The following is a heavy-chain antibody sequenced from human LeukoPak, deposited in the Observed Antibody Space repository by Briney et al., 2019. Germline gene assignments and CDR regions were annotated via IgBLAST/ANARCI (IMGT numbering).Heavy chain of an antibody. J-gene: IGHJ4*02. D-gene: IGHD2-21*02. CDR3: ATVRALVTADH. CDR1: GFNFVDYF. Sequence: GGPLNLSVAASGFNFVDYFLSWVGKVPGKPLEWVSAISGSSGSTFSADSVKGRFTISRDNSKNTVYLQMKSLRVEDTAVYYCATVRALVTADHWGQGALVTVSS. V-gene: IGHV3-23*01. CDR2: ISGSSGST.